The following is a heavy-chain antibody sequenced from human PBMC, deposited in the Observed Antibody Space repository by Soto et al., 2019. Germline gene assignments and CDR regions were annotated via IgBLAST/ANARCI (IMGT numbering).Heavy chain of an antibody. D-gene: IGHD3-10*01. J-gene: IGHJ4*01. Sequence: TLSLTSTVSCGSISNGGYYWNWVRQHPGKGLEWIGYIHYSGSTWYNLSLESRVTISVDTSKDQFSLKLRSVTAADTAVYYCARVRGSGSYAAYYSASWGKGTLVTIPS. CDR2: IHYSGST. CDR3: ARVRGSGSYAAYYSAS. CDR1: CGSISNGGYY. V-gene: IGHV4-31*02.